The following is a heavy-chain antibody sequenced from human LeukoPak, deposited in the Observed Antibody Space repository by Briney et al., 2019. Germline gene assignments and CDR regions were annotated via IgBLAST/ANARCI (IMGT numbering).Heavy chain of an antibody. D-gene: IGHD3-10*02. CDR3: AELGITMIGGV. CDR1: GFTFSSYG. V-gene: IGHV3-30*18. CDR2: ISSDGSHK. Sequence: GGSLRLSCAASGFTFSSYGMEWVRQAPGKGLEWVALISSDGSHKSYADSVKGRFTISRDNSKNSLYLQMNSLRAEDTAVYYCAELGITMIGGVWGKGTTVTISS. J-gene: IGHJ6*04.